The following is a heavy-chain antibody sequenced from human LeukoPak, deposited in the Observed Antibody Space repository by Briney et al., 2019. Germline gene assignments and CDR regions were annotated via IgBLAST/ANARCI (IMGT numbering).Heavy chain of an antibody. CDR1: GFTFSSYS. CDR2: ISSSSSYI. J-gene: IGHJ4*02. Sequence: SGGSLRLSCAASGFTFSSYSMNWVRQTPGKGLGWVSSISSSSSYIFYADSVKGRFTMSRDNAKKSLFLQMSSLRAEDTAVYYCAREGYSPRDGYNFNFDYWGQGTLVTVSS. V-gene: IGHV3-21*01. D-gene: IGHD5-24*01. CDR3: AREGYSPRDGYNFNFDY.